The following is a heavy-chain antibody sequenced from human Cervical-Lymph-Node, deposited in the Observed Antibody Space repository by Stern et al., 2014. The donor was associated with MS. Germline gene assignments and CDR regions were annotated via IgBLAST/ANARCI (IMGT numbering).Heavy chain of an antibody. CDR3: ARHLTDDAFDI. J-gene: IGHJ3*02. CDR2: IYPGDSDN. D-gene: IGHD3-9*01. V-gene: IGHV5-51*01. Sequence: EVHLVESGAEVKKPGESLKISCKGSGYSFTSYWIGWVRQVPGKGLEWMGSIYPGDSDNSYRPSFQGQVTISTDKSISTGYLQRRSLKATAADMYYCARHLTDDAFDIWGQGTMVTVSS. CDR1: GYSFTSYW.